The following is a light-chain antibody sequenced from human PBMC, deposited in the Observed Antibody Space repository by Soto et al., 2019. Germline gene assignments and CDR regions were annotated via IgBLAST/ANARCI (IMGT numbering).Light chain of an antibody. CDR3: GTWDSSLSADV. CDR1: SSNIGNNY. V-gene: IGLV1-51*02. Sequence: QSVLTQPPSVSAAPGQKVTISCSGSSSNIGNNYVSWYQQLPGTAPKLLIYENNKRPSVIPDRFSGSKSGTSASLGITGLQTGDEADYYCGTWDSSLSADVFGGGTKLTVL. J-gene: IGLJ3*02. CDR2: ENN.